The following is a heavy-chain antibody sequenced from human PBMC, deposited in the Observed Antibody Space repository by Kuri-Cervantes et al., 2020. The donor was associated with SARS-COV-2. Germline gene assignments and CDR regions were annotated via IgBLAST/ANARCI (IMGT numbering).Heavy chain of an antibody. CDR3: ATNYDFWSGYIPYYFDY. D-gene: IGHD3-3*01. J-gene: IGHJ4*02. CDR2: ISGYNGNT. V-gene: IGHV1-18*01. CDR1: GYTFTSYG. Sequence: ASVKVSCKASGYTFTSYGISWVRQAPGQGLEWMGWISGYNGNTKYAQKLQGRVTMTTDTSTSTAYMELRSLRSDDTAVYYCATNYDFWSGYIPYYFDYWGQGTLVTVSS.